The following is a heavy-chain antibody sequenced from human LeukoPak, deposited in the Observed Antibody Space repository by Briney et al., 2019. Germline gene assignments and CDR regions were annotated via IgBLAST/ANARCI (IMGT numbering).Heavy chain of an antibody. Sequence: GGSLRLSCAASGFTVSSNYMSWVRQAPGKGLEWVSVIYSGGSTFYADSVKGRFTISRDNSKNTLYLQMNSLRAEDTAVYYCARNPYDSSGYYRYYYYYMDVWGKGTTVTISS. J-gene: IGHJ6*03. CDR1: GFTVSSNY. V-gene: IGHV3-53*01. CDR3: ARNPYDSSGYYRYYYYYMDV. D-gene: IGHD3-22*01. CDR2: IYSGGST.